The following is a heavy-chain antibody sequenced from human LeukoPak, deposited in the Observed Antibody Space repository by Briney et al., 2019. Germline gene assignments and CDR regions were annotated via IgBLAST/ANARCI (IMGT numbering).Heavy chain of an antibody. V-gene: IGHV1-69*13. CDR1: GGTFSSYA. D-gene: IGHD3-22*01. CDR3: ARLGPFYDSSSYGDYNWFDP. CDR2: IIPIFGTA. J-gene: IGHJ5*02. Sequence: SVKVSCKASGGTFSSYAISWVRQAPGQGLEWMGGIIPIFGTANYAQKFQGRVTITADESTSTAYMELSSLRSEDTAVYYCARLGPFYDSSSYGDYNWFDPWGQGTLVTVPS.